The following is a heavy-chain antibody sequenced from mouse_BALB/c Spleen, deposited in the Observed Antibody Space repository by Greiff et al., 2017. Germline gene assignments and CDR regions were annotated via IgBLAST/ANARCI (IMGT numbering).Heavy chain of an antibody. Sequence: VQLQQSGPELVKPGASVKISCKASGYTFTDYNMHWVKQSHGKSLEWIGYIYPYNGGTGYNQKFKSTATLTVDNSSSTAYMELRSLTSEDSAVYYCARGGYENHYFDYWGQGTTLTVSS. CDR1: GYTFTDYN. V-gene: IGHV1S29*02. J-gene: IGHJ2*01. D-gene: IGHD2-10*02. CDR2: IYPYNGGT. CDR3: ARGGYENHYFDY.